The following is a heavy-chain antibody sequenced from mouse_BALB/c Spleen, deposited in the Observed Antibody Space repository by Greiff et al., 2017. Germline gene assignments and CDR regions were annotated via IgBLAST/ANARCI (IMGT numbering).Heavy chain of an antibody. J-gene: IGHJ3*01. CDR2: ISSGGSYT. Sequence: EVHLVESGGGLVKPGGSLKLSCAASGFTFSSYAMSWVRQSPEKRLEWVAEISSGGSYTYYPDTVTGRFTISRDNAKNTLYLEMSSLRSEDTAMYYCARGGNYGTWFAYWGQGTLVTVSA. D-gene: IGHD1-2*01. CDR1: GFTFSSYA. CDR3: ARGGNYGTWFAY. V-gene: IGHV5-9-4*01.